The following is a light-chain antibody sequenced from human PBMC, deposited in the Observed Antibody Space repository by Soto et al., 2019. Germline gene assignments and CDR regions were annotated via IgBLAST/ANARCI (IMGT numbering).Light chain of an antibody. CDR1: QAITDY. Sequence: DIQITPSPSSLSASVGDRVTITGRASQAITDYLAWYQQKPGQVPNILIFAASTLQSGVPSRFSGSGSGTYFTLTITGLQPEEVATYDCQNYNSAPWTFGQGTKGDIK. V-gene: IGKV1-27*01. CDR2: AAS. J-gene: IGKJ1*01. CDR3: QNYNSAPWT.